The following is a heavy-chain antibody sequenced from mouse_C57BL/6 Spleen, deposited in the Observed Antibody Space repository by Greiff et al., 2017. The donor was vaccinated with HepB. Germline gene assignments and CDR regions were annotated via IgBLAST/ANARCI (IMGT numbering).Heavy chain of an antibody. CDR3: ARGGGDSALYAY. Sequence: EVQLVESGGGLVKPGGSLKLSCAASGFTFSSYAMSWVRQTPEKRLEWVATISDGGSYTYYPDNVKGRFTISRDNAKNNLYLQMSHLKSEDTAMYYCARGGGDSALYAYWGQGTLVTVSA. CDR2: ISDGGSYT. J-gene: IGHJ3*01. V-gene: IGHV5-4*01. D-gene: IGHD3-3*01. CDR1: GFTFSSYA.